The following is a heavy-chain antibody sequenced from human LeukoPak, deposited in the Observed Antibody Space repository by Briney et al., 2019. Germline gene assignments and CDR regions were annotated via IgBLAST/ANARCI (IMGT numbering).Heavy chain of an antibody. CDR2: INHSGST. CDR1: GGSFSGYY. CDR3: ARRLDL. Sequence: SETLSLTCAVYGGSFSGYYWTWTRQPPGKGLEWIGEINHSGSTNYNPSLKSRVTISVDTSNNQFSLKLSSVTAADTAVYYCARRLDLWGRGTLVTVSS. J-gene: IGHJ2*01. V-gene: IGHV4-34*01.